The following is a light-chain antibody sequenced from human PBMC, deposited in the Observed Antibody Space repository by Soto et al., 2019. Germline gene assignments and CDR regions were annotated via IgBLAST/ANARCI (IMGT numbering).Light chain of an antibody. CDR3: QQYYSTLWT. CDR2: WAS. Sequence: DSGMTQSPASLAVSLGERATINCKSSQRVLYSSNNKNYLAWYQQKPGQPPTLLIYWASTRESGVPDRFSGSGSGTDFTLTISSLQAEDVAVYYCQQYYSTLWTFGQGTKLDIK. CDR1: QRVLYSSNNKNY. J-gene: IGKJ1*01. V-gene: IGKV4-1*01.